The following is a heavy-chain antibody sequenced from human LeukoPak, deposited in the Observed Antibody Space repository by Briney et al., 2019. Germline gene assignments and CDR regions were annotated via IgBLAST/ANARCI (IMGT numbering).Heavy chain of an antibody. V-gene: IGHV3-74*01. D-gene: IGHD4-17*01. CDR1: GFTFDDYA. CDR3: ARDSAYGDYSY. J-gene: IGHJ4*02. CDR2: INSDGSST. Sequence: TGGSLRLSCAASGFTFDDYAMHWVRQAPGKGLVWVSRINSDGSSTSYADSVKGRFTISRDNAKNSLYLQMNSLRAEDTAVYYCARDSAYGDYSYWGQGTLVTVSS.